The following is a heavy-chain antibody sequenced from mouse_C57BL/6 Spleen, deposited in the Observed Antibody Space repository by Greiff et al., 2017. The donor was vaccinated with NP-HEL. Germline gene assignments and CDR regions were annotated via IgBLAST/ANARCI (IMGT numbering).Heavy chain of an antibody. CDR1: GYAFSSSW. CDR3: ARGGTPGDY. V-gene: IGHV1-82*01. D-gene: IGHD3-3*01. J-gene: IGHJ2*01. CDR2: IYPGDGDT. Sequence: QVQLQQSGPELVKPGASVKISCKASGYAFSSSWMNWVKQRPGKGLEWIGRIYPGDGDTNYNGKFKGKATLTADKSSSTAYMQLSSLTSEDSAVYFCARGGTPGDYWGQGTTLTVSS.